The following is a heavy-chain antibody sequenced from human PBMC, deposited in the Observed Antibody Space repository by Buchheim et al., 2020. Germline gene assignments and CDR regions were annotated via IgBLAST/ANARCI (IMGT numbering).Heavy chain of an antibody. V-gene: IGHV3-11*01. Sequence: QVQLVESGGGLVKPGGSLRLSCAASGFTFSDWHMTWIRQVPGKGLEWLSSISSSGSSINYLDSVKGRFTISRDNARNSLFLQVNSVRAEDTAMYYCARDGASFGFLNGLGPWGQGTL. CDR2: ISSSGSSI. CDR1: GFTFSDWH. CDR3: ARDGASFGFLNGLGP. D-gene: IGHD3-16*01. J-gene: IGHJ5*02.